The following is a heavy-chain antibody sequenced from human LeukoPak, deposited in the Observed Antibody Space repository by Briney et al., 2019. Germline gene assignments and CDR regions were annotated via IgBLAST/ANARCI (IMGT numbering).Heavy chain of an antibody. V-gene: IGHV4-39*01. CDR1: GGSISSSSYY. J-gene: IGHJ5*02. CDR2: IYYSGST. Sequence: SETLSLTCTVSGGSISSSSYYWGWIRQPPGKGLEWIGSIYYSGSTYYNPSLKSRVTISVDTSKNQFSLKLSSVTAADTAVYYCAGDSTSDEVPWGQGTLVTVSS. CDR3: AGDSTSDEVP. D-gene: IGHD2/OR15-2a*01.